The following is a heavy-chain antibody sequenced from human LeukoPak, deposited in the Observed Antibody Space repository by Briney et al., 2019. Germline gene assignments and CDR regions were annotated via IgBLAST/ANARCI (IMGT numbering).Heavy chain of an antibody. J-gene: IGHJ4*02. V-gene: IGHV3-7*01. CDR1: GFTFSSYA. Sequence: GGSLRLSCAASGFTFSSYAMSWVRQAPGKGLEWVANIKQDGSEKYYVDSVKGRFTISRDNAKNSLYLQMNSLRAEDTAVYYCARDFASYYDFWSGRNALDYWGQGTLVTVSS. CDR3: ARDFASYYDFWSGRNALDY. D-gene: IGHD3-3*01. CDR2: IKQDGSEK.